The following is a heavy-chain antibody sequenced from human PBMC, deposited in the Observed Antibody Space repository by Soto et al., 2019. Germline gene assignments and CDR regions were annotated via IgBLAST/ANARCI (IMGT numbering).Heavy chain of an antibody. V-gene: IGHV4-34*01. CDR2: INHSGST. Sequence: SETLSLTCAVYGRSFSGYYWNWIRQPPGKGLEWIGEINHSGSTNYNPSLKSRVTISVDTSKNQFSLRLSSVTAADTAVYYGARGYGRNFDYWGQGTLVTVSS. CDR1: GRSFSGYY. CDR3: ARGYGRNFDY. J-gene: IGHJ4*02. D-gene: IGHD3-10*01.